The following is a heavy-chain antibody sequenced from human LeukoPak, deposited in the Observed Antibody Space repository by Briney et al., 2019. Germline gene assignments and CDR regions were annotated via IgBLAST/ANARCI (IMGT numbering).Heavy chain of an antibody. V-gene: IGHV4-34*01. CDR1: GGSLSGYY. Sequence: KASETLSLTCAVYGGSLSGYYWSWIRQPPGKGLEWIGEINHSGSTNYNPSLKSRVTISVDTSKNQFSLKLSSVTAADTAVYYCARGRVYDYVWGSYRKNWFDPWGQGTLVTVSS. J-gene: IGHJ5*02. D-gene: IGHD3-16*02. CDR3: ARGRVYDYVWGSYRKNWFDP. CDR2: INHSGST.